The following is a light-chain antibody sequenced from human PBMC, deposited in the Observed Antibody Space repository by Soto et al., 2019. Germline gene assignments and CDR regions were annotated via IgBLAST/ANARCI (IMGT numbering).Light chain of an antibody. V-gene: IGKV1-5*03. J-gene: IGKJ1*01. CDR2: KAS. CDR3: QQYNTYQWT. CDR1: QSISSL. Sequence: DIQMTQSPSTLSASVGDRVTITCRASQSISSLLAWYQQKPGKAPKLLISKASSLESGVPSRFSGSGSGTEFTLTISSLQPDDSATYYCQQYNTYQWTFGQGTKLEIK.